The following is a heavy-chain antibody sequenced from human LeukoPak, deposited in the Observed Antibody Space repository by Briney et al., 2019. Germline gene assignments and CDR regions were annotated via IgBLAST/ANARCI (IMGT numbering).Heavy chain of an antibody. Sequence: PGRSLRLSCAASGFIFSTYGMHWVRQAPGKGLECVAVINYDGSNKYYADSVKGRFTISRDSSKNTLYLQMNSLRVDDTAVYYCARALSTGGRTDYWGQGTLVTVSS. V-gene: IGHV3-33*01. CDR1: GFIFSTYG. CDR3: ARALSTGGRTDY. CDR2: INYDGSNK. J-gene: IGHJ4*02. D-gene: IGHD2-8*02.